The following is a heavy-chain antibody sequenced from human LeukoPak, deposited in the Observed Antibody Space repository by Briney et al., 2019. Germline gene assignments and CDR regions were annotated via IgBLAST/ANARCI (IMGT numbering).Heavy chain of an antibody. Sequence: PGRSLRLSCAASGFTFSSYAMHWVRQAPGKGLEWVAVISYDGSNKYYADSVNGRFTISRDNSKNTLYLQMNSLRAEDTAVYYWARVGHYYDSSGYLVYWGQGTMVTVPS. V-gene: IGHV3-30-3*01. D-gene: IGHD3-22*01. CDR3: ARVGHYYDSSGYLVY. CDR1: GFTFSSYA. CDR2: ISYDGSNK. J-gene: IGHJ4*02.